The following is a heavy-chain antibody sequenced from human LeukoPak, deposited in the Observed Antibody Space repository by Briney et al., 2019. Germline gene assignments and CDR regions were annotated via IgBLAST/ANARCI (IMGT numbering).Heavy chain of an antibody. D-gene: IGHD3/OR15-3a*01. CDR2: ISSSSTII. Sequence: GGSLRLSCVASGFTFSSHSMNWVRQAPGKGLEWISYISSSSTIIHYVDSVKGRFTISRDDAKNSLYLQMNSLRAEDTAVFYCARDQYDTWSRRGNFDSWGQGTLVIVSS. CDR3: ARDQYDTWSRRGNFDS. V-gene: IGHV3-48*01. J-gene: IGHJ4*02. CDR1: GFTFSSHS.